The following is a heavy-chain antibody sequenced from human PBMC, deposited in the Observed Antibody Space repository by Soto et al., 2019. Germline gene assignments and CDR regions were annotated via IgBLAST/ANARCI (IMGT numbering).Heavy chain of an antibody. Sequence: PGVLQRLSNAASGLTFSNYVMSWIRQDQGKGLEWVSSIIGNGGITGYADSVKGRFTISRDNSKNTLYLQMNSLRAEDTAVYYCAQKTTGTCPFHSWGLGTLV. CDR1: GLTFSNYV. V-gene: IGHV3-23*01. CDR3: AQKTTGTCPFHS. D-gene: IGHD2-8*02. CDR2: IIGNGGIT. J-gene: IGHJ4*02.